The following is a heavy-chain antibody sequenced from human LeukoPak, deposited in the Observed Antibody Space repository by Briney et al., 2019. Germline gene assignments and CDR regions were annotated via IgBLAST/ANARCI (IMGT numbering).Heavy chain of an antibody. CDR1: GFTFSSYA. V-gene: IGHV3-23*01. CDR3: AKDPNYDFWSGLYYFDY. CDR2: ISGSGGST. J-gene: IGHJ4*02. Sequence: GALRLSCAASGFTFSSYAMSWVRQAPGKGLEWVSAISGSGGSTYYADSVKGRFTISRDNSKNTLYLQMNSLRAEDTAVYYCAKDPNYDFWSGLYYFDYWGQGTLVTVSS. D-gene: IGHD3-3*01.